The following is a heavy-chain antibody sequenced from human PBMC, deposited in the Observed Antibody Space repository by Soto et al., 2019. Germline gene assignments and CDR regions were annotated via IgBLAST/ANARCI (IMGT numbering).Heavy chain of an antibody. CDR2: INPSGEHT. CDR3: ARISCKGGSCYFDFDH. V-gene: IGHV1-46*02. D-gene: IGHD2-15*01. CDR1: GYSFKDHY. J-gene: IGHJ4*02. Sequence: GASVKVSCKASGYSFKDHYMHWVRQAPGRGLEWVGIINPSGEHTNYAQQFRGRVAMTRDTSTSTAYMELRGLRSKDTAVYFCARISCKGGSCYFDFDHWGQGTLVTVSS.